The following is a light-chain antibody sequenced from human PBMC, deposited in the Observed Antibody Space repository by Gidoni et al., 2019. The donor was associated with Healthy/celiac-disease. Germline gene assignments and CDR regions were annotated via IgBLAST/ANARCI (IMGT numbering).Light chain of an antibody. CDR2: GAS. CDR3: QQYGSSPPKIT. Sequence: IVLTQSPGTLSLSPGARATLSCRASQSVSSSYLAWYQQKPGQAPRLLIYGASSRATGIPDRFSGSGSGTDFTLTISRLEPEDVAVYYCQQYGSSPPKITFGPGTKVDIK. CDR1: QSVSSSY. J-gene: IGKJ3*01. V-gene: IGKV3-20*01.